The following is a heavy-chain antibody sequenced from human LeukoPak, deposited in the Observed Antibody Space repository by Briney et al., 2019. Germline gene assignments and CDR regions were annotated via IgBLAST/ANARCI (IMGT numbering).Heavy chain of an antibody. CDR2: ISYSGST. CDR3: ARVASSIAPHRGYYFYYYMDV. Sequence: SETLSLTCTVSGGSISSYYWSWIRQPPGKGLEWVGYISYSGSTNYNPSLKGRVTISVDTSKNQFSLKLRSVTAADTAVYYCARVASSIAPHRGYYFYYYMDVWGKGTTVTVSS. D-gene: IGHD6-6*01. J-gene: IGHJ6*03. V-gene: IGHV4-59*01. CDR1: GGSISSYY.